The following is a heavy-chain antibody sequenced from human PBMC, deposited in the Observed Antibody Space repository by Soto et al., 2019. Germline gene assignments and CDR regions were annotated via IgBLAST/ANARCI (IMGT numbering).Heavy chain of an antibody. CDR3: AKGDCSGGRCYRGFDY. J-gene: IGHJ4*02. V-gene: IGHV3-23*01. CDR1: GFTFSSYD. D-gene: IGHD2-15*01. Sequence: GGSLRLSCAASGFTFSSYDMNWVRQAPGKGLEWVSGVSASGSITSYADSAKGRFTISRDNAKNTVFLQMTGLRAEDTAVYFCAKGDCSGGRCYRGFDYWGQGTLVTVYS. CDR2: VSASGSIT.